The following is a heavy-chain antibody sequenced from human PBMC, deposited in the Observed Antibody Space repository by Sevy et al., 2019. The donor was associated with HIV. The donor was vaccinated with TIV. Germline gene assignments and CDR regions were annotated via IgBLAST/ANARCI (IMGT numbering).Heavy chain of an antibody. D-gene: IGHD7-27*01. CDR1: GFTFSSYT. CDR3: ARDGDEEYFQN. Sequence: GGSLRLSCAASGFTFSSYTMNWVRQAPGKGLEWVSSISSISSYIYYADSVKGRFTISRDNARNSLYLQMNSLRAEDTALYYCARDGDEEYFQNWGQGTLVTVSS. CDR2: ISSISSYI. J-gene: IGHJ1*01. V-gene: IGHV3-21*01.